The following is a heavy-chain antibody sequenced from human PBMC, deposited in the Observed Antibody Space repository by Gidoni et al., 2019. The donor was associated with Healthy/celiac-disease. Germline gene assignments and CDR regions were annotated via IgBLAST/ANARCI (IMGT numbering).Heavy chain of an antibody. V-gene: IGHV3-33*01. D-gene: IGHD1-26*01. CDR2: IWYDGSNK. Sequence: QVQLVESGGGVVQPGRSLRLSCAASGFTFGRYGMHWVRQAPGKGLGWVAVIWYDGSNKYYADSVKGRFTISRDNSKNTLYLQMNSLRAEDTAVYYCARGGASSVRGSWFDPWGQGTLVTVSS. J-gene: IGHJ5*02. CDR1: GFTFGRYG. CDR3: ARGGASSVRGSWFDP.